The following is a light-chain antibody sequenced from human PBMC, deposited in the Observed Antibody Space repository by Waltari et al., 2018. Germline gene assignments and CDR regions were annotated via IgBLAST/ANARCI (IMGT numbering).Light chain of an antibody. V-gene: IGLV2-14*01. CDR2: GVS. J-gene: IGLJ1*01. CDR3: SSYTSSSTPFYV. Sequence: QSALTQPASVSGSPGQSITISCTGTSSDVGGYNYVSWYQQHPGKAPKLMIYGVSNRPTGVSNGISGSKSGNTASLPISGLQAEDEADYYCSSYTSSSTPFYVFGTGTKVTVL. CDR1: SSDVGGYNY.